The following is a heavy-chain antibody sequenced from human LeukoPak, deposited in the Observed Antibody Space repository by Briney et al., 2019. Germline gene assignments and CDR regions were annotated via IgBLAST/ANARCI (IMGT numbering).Heavy chain of an antibody. V-gene: IGHV3-23*01. J-gene: IGHJ4*02. CDR2: ISGSGGST. Sequence: PGGSLRLSCAASGFTFSDNYMSWIRQAPGKGLEWVSAISGSGGSTYYADSVKGRFTISRDNSKNTLYLQMNSLRAEDTAVYYCASYYDSSGYYSYWGQGTLVTVSS. CDR3: ASYYDSSGYYSY. D-gene: IGHD3-22*01. CDR1: GFTFSDNY.